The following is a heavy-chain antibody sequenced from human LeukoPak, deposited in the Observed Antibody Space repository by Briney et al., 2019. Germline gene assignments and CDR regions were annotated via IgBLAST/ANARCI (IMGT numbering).Heavy chain of an antibody. J-gene: IGHJ5*02. CDR2: INSDGSST. V-gene: IGHV3-74*01. D-gene: IGHD1-14*01. Sequence: GGSLRLFCAASGFTFSSYWMHWVRQAPGKGLVWVSRINSDGSSTSYADSVKGRFTISRDNSKNTLYLQMNSLRAEDTAVYYCAKKYNTGLDPWGQGTLVTVSS. CDR3: AKKYNTGLDP. CDR1: GFTFSSYW.